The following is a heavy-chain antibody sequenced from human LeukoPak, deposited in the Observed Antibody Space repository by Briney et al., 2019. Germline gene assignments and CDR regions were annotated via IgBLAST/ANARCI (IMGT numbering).Heavy chain of an antibody. Sequence: GGSLRLSCAASGFTFSSYWMHWVRQAPGKGLVWVSRINTDGSSTSYADSVKGRFTISRDNAKNTLYLQMNSLRAEDTAVYYCVTAVAGRGNIWGQGTMVTVSS. CDR3: VTAVAGRGNI. CDR2: INTDGSST. D-gene: IGHD6-19*01. J-gene: IGHJ3*02. CDR1: GFTFSSYW. V-gene: IGHV3-74*01.